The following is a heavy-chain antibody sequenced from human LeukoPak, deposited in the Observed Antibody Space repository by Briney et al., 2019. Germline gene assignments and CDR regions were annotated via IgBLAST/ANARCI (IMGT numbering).Heavy chain of an antibody. V-gene: IGHV4-59*01. CDR1: GGSISSYY. D-gene: IGHD3-10*02. CDR3: ARASGITMLAFDI. CDR2: IYYSGST. J-gene: IGHJ3*02. Sequence: SETLSLACTVSGGSISSYYWSWIRQPPGKGLEWIGYIYYSGSTNYNPSLKSRVTISVDTSKNQFSLKLSSVTAVDTAVYYCARASGITMLAFDIWGQGTMVTVSS.